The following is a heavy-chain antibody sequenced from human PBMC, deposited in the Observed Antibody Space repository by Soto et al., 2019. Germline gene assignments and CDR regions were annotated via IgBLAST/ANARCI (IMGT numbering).Heavy chain of an antibody. J-gene: IGHJ4*02. CDR1: GFTLRSYG. D-gene: IGHD5-18*01. CDR3: AREEDTSMVVAGY. V-gene: IGHV3-33*01. Sequence: PGGSLRLSCAASGFTLRSYGMHWVRQAPGKGLEWVAVIWYDGNIKYYTESVKGRFTISRDNSKNTLYLQMNSLRAEDTAVYYCAREEDTSMVVAGYWGQGTLVTVSS. CDR2: IWYDGNIK.